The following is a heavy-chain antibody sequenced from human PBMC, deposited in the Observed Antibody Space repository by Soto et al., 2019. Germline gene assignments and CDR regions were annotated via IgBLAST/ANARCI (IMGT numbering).Heavy chain of an antibody. J-gene: IGHJ4*02. D-gene: IGHD6-19*01. Sequence: SETLSLTCAVYGGSFSGYYWSWIRQPPGKGLEWIGEINHSGSTNYNPSLKSRVTISVDTSKNQFSLKLSSVTAADTAVYYCVRGGSYIAVAGFAHLKNGAALDYWGQGTLVTVSS. CDR1: GGSFSGYY. CDR2: INHSGST. CDR3: VRGGSYIAVAGFAHLKNGAALDY. V-gene: IGHV4-34*01.